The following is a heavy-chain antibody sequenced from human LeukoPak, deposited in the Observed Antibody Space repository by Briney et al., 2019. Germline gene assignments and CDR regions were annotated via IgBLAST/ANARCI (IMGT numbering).Heavy chain of an antibody. CDR1: GFIVSSNY. V-gene: IGHV3-66*02. Sequence: PGGFLRLSCAASGFIVSSNYMSWVRQAPGKGLEWVSVIYSGGSTYYADSVKGRFTISRDKSKNTLFLQMNSLRAEDTAVYYCARGVHDFWSGFYFDYWGQGTLVTVSS. D-gene: IGHD3-3*01. CDR3: ARGVHDFWSGFYFDY. CDR2: IYSGGST. J-gene: IGHJ4*02.